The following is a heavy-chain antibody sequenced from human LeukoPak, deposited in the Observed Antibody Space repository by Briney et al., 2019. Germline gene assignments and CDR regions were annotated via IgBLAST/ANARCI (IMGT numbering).Heavy chain of an antibody. CDR3: TRGALVGASSGNWFDP. Sequence: SETLSLTCTVSGGSISTYYWSWIRQPPGKGLEWIGYIDYSGSTNYNPSLKSRVTISVDTSKNQFSLKLSSVTAADTAVYYCTRGALVGASSGNWFDPWGQGTLVTVSS. D-gene: IGHD1-26*01. V-gene: IGHV4-59*01. CDR2: IDYSGST. J-gene: IGHJ5*02. CDR1: GGSISTYY.